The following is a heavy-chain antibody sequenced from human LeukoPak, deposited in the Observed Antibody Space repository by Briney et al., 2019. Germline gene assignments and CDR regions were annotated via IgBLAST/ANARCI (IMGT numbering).Heavy chain of an antibody. CDR1: GFTVSRNV. CDR2: IYSDDRA. Sequence: GGSLRLSCVASGFTVSRNVMSWVGQAPGKGLEWVSLIYSDDRAFYADSVKGRFTISRNNSKNTLFLQMSSLKPEDTAIYYCARDLAGFQEPRYYYYMDVWGKGTTVTVSS. J-gene: IGHJ6*03. V-gene: IGHV3-66*02. CDR3: ARDLAGFQEPRYYYYMDV. D-gene: IGHD1-14*01.